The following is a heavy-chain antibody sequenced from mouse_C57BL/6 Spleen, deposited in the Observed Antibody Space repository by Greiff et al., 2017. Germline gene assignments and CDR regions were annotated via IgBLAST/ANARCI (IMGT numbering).Heavy chain of an antibody. Sequence: EVQLQQSGAELVRPGASVKLSCTASGFTITDDYMHWVKQRPEQGLEWIGWIDPENGDTEYASKFQGKATITADTSSNTAYLQLSSLTSEDTAVYYCATLDSSGDVEYFDYWGQGTTLTVSS. CDR1: GFTITDDY. CDR2: IDPENGDT. D-gene: IGHD3-2*02. J-gene: IGHJ2*01. CDR3: ATLDSSGDVEYFDY. V-gene: IGHV14-4*01.